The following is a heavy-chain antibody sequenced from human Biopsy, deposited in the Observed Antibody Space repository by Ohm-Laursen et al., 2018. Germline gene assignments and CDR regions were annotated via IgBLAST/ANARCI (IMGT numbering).Heavy chain of an antibody. CDR2: ISDDGRNK. J-gene: IGHJ4*02. V-gene: IGHV3-30*18. D-gene: IGHD7-27*01. Sequence: SLRLSCSASGFSFSSYGMHWVRQAPGKGLEGVAVISDDGRNKYYVDSVKGRFTISRDNSKNTLYLQMNNLRAEDTAVFYCAKDLRNNNWGVENWGQGTLVTVSS. CDR1: GFSFSSYG. CDR3: AKDLRNNNWGVEN.